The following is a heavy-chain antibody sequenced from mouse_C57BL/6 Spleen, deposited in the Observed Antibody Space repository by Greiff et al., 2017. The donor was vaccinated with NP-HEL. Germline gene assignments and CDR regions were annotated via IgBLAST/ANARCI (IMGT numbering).Heavy chain of an antibody. CDR1: GYAFTNYL. J-gene: IGHJ3*01. Sequence: VQLQQSGAELVRPGTSVKVSCKASGYAFTNYLIEWVKQRPGQGLEWIGVINPGSGGTNYNEKFKGKATLTADKSSSTAYMQLSSLTSEDSAVYFCARAEKYPAWFAYWGQGTLVTVSA. D-gene: IGHD5-1-1*01. CDR3: ARAEKYPAWFAY. V-gene: IGHV1-54*01. CDR2: INPGSGGT.